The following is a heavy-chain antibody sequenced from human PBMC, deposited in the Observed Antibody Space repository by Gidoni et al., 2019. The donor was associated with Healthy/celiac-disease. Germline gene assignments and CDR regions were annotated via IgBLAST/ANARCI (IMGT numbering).Heavy chain of an antibody. J-gene: IGHJ6*03. D-gene: IGHD2-15*01. CDR1: GFTFSSSA. Sequence: EVQLVESGGGLVQPGGSLRLSCAASGFTFSSSAFHWVTQAPGKGLEYVSAISSNGGSTYYANSVKGRFTISRDNSKNTLYLQMGSLRAEDMAVYYCARDPRYCSGGSCYSDYYYYYMDVWGKGTTVTVSS. CDR3: ARDPRYCSGGSCYSDYYYYYMDV. CDR2: ISSNGGST. V-gene: IGHV3-64*01.